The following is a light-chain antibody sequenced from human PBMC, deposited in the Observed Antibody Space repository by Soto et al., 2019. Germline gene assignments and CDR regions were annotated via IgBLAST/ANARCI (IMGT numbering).Light chain of an antibody. J-gene: IGKJ1*01. Sequence: DIVMTQSPDSLAVSLGERATINCKSSQSLLYNVNNKNYLAWYQKKPGQPPKLLIYWASTRESGVPDRSSGTGSGTHFTLTISSLQAEDVAFYYCQQSYNGPRTFGQGTKVEIK. V-gene: IGKV4-1*01. CDR3: QQSYNGPRT. CDR2: WAS. CDR1: QSLLYNVNNKNY.